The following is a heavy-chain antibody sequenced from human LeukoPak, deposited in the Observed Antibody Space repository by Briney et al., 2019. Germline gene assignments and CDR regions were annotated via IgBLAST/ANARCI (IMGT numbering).Heavy chain of an antibody. CDR1: GYTFTCYY. J-gene: IGHJ6*03. D-gene: IGHD5-12*01. V-gene: IGHV1-2*02. CDR3: ARGGYSGYDRRYYYMDV. Sequence: ASVKVSCKASGYTFTCYYMHWVRQAPGQGLEWMGWINPNSGGTNYAQKFQGRVTMTRDTSISTAYMELSRLRSDDTAVYYCARGGYSGYDRRYYYMDVWGKGTTVTVSS. CDR2: INPNSGGT.